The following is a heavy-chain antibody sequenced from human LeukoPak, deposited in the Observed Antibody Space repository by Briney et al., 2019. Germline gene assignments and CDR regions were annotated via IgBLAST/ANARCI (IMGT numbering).Heavy chain of an antibody. D-gene: IGHD6-13*01. CDR2: IWYDGSNR. J-gene: IGHJ4*02. Sequence: GGSLRLLQAACGLTLRLSAKHWVRQAPGKGLEWVAIIWYDGSNRYYADSVRGRFTISRENSKNTLYLQMNSLRAEDTAVYYCASATQYSNISYGGFENWGERTLVTASS. V-gene: IGHV3-33*08. CDR3: ASATQYSNISYGGFEN. CDR1: GLTLRLSA.